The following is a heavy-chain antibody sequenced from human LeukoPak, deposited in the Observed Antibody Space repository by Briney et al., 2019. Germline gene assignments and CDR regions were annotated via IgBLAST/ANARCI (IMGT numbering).Heavy chain of an antibody. CDR2: ISAYNGNT. CDR1: GYTFTSYG. J-gene: IGHJ3*02. CDR3: ARGRNIEWELLPAFDI. V-gene: IGHV1-18*01. D-gene: IGHD1-26*01. Sequence: ASVKVSCKASGYTFTSYGISWVRRAPGQGLEWMGWISAYNGNTNYAQKLQGRVTMTTDTSTSTAYMELRSLRSDDTAVYYCARGRNIEWELLPAFDIWGQGTMVTVSS.